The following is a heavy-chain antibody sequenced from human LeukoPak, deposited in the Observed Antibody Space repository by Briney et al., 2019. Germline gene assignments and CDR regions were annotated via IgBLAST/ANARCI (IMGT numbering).Heavy chain of an antibody. CDR2: INHSGST. J-gene: IGHJ5*02. V-gene: IGHV4-34*01. CDR3: ARAYSGSYYVWFDP. CDR1: RGSFSGYY. Sequence: SETLSLTCAVYRGSFSGYYWSWIRQPPGKGLEWIGEINHSGSTNYNPSLKSRVTISVDTSKNQFSLKLSSVTAADTAVYYCARAYSGSYYVWFDPWGQGTLVTVSS. D-gene: IGHD1-26*01.